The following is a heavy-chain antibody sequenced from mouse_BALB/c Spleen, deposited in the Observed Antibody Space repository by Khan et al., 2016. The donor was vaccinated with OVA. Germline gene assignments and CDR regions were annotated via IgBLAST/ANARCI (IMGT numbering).Heavy chain of an antibody. J-gene: IGHJ3*01. CDR3: ARLYYSWLAD. CDR2: INPSNGRT. CDR1: GYTFTTYW. V-gene: IGHV1S81*02. D-gene: IGHD2-1*01. Sequence: QVQLQQSGAELVKPGASVKLSCKASGYTFTTYWMHWVKQRPGQGLEWIGEINPSNGRTNNNEKFKSKATLTVDKSSTTAYMHLSSLTSEHPAVDDCARLYYSWLADWGQGTLVTVSA.